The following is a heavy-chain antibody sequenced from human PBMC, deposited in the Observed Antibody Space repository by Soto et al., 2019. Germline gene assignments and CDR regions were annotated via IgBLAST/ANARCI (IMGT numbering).Heavy chain of an antibody. J-gene: IGHJ4*02. D-gene: IGHD4-17*01. V-gene: IGHV4-31*03. CDR1: GGSIGSGGYY. CDR3: ARKATVTTCFDY. CDR2: IYYSGST. Sequence: SETLSLTCTVSGGSIGSGGYYWSWIRQHPGKGLEWIGYIYYSGSTYYNPSLKSRVTISVDTSKNQFSLKLSSVTAADTAVYYCARKATVTTCFDYLGQGTLVTVSS.